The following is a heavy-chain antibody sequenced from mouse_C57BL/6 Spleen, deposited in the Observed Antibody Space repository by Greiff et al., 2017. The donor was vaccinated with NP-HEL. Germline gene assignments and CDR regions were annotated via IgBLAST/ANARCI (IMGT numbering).Heavy chain of an antibody. CDR1: GYAFSSYW. D-gene: IGHD1-2*01. CDR3: ARVSFPGAVYYFDY. V-gene: IGHV1-80*01. J-gene: IGHJ2*01. CDR2: IYPGDGDT. Sequence: QVQLKESGAELVKPGASVKISCKASGYAFSSYWMNWVKQRPGKGLEWIGQIYPGDGDTNYNGKFKGKATLTADKSSSTAYMQLSSLTSEDSAVYFCARVSFPGAVYYFDYWGQGTTLTVSS.